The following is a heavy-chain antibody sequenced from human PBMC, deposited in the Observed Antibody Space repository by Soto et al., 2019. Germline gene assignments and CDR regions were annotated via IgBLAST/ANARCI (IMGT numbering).Heavy chain of an antibody. CDR3: ASSYGSGYRAFDY. Sequence: QVQLVQSGAEVKRPGSSVKVSCTASGDTFNFYSINWVRQAPGLGLEWMGRVNPIVSMSNYAQKFQGRVTMTADKSTSTADMELSSLRSEDTAIYYCASSYGSGYRAFDYWGQGALVTVSS. D-gene: IGHD3-10*01. V-gene: IGHV1-69*02. J-gene: IGHJ4*02. CDR2: VNPIVSMS. CDR1: GDTFNFYS.